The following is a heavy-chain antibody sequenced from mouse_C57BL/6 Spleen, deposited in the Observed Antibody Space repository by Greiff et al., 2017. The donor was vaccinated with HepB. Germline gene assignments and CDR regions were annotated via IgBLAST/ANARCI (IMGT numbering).Heavy chain of an antibody. Sequence: EVQRVESGGGLVQPGGSLKLSCAASGFTFSDYYMYWVRQTPEKRLEWVAYISNGGGSTYYPDTVKGRFTISRDNAKNTLYLQMSRLKSEDTAMYYCARQGDYYGFAMDYWGQGTSVTVSS. D-gene: IGHD1-1*01. J-gene: IGHJ4*01. CDR3: ARQGDYYGFAMDY. CDR1: GFTFSDYY. V-gene: IGHV5-12*01. CDR2: ISNGGGST.